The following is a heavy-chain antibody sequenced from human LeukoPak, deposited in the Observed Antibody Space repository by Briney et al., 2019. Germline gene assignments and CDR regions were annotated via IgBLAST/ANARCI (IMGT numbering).Heavy chain of an antibody. J-gene: IGHJ4*02. CDR1: GGTFSSYA. CDR2: IIPIFGTA. Sequence: SVKVSCKASGGTFSSYAISWVRQAPGQGLEWMGGIIPIFGTANYAQKFQGRVTITADESTSTAYMELSSLRSEDTAVYYCARGRTGSTDFDYWGQGTLVTVSS. V-gene: IGHV1-69*13. CDR3: ARGRTGSTDFDY. D-gene: IGHD3/OR15-3a*01.